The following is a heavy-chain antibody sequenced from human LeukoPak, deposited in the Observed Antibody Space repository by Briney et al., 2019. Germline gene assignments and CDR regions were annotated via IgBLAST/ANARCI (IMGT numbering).Heavy chain of an antibody. Sequence: SVKVSCKASGYTFTSYGISWVRQAPGQGLEWMGRIIPILGIANYAQKFQGRVTITADKSTSTAYMELSSLRSEDTAVYYCARGRDGYNSDAFDIWGQGTMVTVSS. CDR3: ARGRDGYNSDAFDI. J-gene: IGHJ3*02. CDR2: IIPILGIA. V-gene: IGHV1-69*04. D-gene: IGHD5-12*01. CDR1: GYTFTSYG.